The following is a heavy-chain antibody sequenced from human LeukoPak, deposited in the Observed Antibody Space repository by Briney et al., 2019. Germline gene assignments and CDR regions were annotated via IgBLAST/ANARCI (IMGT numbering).Heavy chain of an antibody. CDR2: IKQDGSEK. J-gene: IGHJ5*02. D-gene: IGHD5-24*01. CDR3: ARASDPWLQLT. Sequence: GGSLRLSCAASGLTFSNYWMLWVRQAPGKGLEWVGNIKQDGSEKRYADSVRGRFTISRDSAQTSLYLQMNSLRAEDTAVYYCARASDPWLQLTWGQGTLVTVSS. V-gene: IGHV3-7*05. CDR1: GLTFSNYW.